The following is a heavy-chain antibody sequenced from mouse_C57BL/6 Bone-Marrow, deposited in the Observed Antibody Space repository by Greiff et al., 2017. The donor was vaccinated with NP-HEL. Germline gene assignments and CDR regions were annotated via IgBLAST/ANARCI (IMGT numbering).Heavy chain of an antibody. V-gene: IGHV6-6*01. J-gene: IGHJ3*01. CDR2: IRNKANNHAT. CDR3: TRSLYDGYYAWFAY. D-gene: IGHD2-3*01. CDR1: GFTFSDAW. Sequence: EVKVEESGGGLVQPGGSMKLSCAASGFTFSDAWMDWVRQSPEKGLEWVAEIRNKANNHATYYAESVKGRFTISRDDSKSSVYLQMNSLRAEDTGIYYCTRSLYDGYYAWFAYWGQGTLVTVSA.